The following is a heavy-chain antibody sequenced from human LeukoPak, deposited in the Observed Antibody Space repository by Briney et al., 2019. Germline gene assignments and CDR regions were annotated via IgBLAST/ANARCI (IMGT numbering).Heavy chain of an antibody. J-gene: IGHJ4*02. Sequence: GGSLRLSCAASGFTFSTFWMHCVRQVPGKGLVWVSRINSDESRTNYADSVKGRFTISRDNAKNTLYLHMNSLRAEDTAVYYCVRGVENHFDSWGQGTLVTVSS. CDR3: VRGVENHFDS. V-gene: IGHV3-74*01. CDR1: GFTFSTFW. CDR2: INSDESRT. D-gene: IGHD1-14*01.